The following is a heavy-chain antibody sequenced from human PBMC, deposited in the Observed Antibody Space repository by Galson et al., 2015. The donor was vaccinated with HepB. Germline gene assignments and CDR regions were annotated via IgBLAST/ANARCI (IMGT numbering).Heavy chain of an antibody. CDR1: GGTFSSYA. J-gene: IGHJ4*02. Sequence: SVKVSCKASGGTFSSYAISWARQAPGQGLEWMGGIIPIFGTANYAQKFQGRVTITADESTSTAYMELSSLRSEDTAVYYCARRGSEDFWSAWGYWGQGTLVTVSS. D-gene: IGHD3-3*01. CDR2: IIPIFGTA. CDR3: ARRGSEDFWSAWGY. V-gene: IGHV1-69*13.